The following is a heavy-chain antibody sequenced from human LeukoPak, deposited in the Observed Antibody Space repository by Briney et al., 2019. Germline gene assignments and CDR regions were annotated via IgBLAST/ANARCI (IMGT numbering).Heavy chain of an antibody. CDR2: ISSSSSYI. CDR1: GFTFSSYS. V-gene: IGHV3-21*01. D-gene: IGHD6-13*01. J-gene: IGHJ3*02. Sequence: PGGSLRLSCAASGFTFSSYSMNWVRQAPGKGLEWVSSISSSSSYIYYADSVKGRFTISRDNAKNSLYLQMNSLRAEDTAVYYCARDGPKIVSSLLHDAFDIWGQGTMVTVSS. CDR3: ARDGPKIVSSLLHDAFDI.